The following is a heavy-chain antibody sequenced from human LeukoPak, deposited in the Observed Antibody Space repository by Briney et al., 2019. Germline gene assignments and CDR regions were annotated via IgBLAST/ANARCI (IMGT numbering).Heavy chain of an antibody. CDR3: AKDGLAYSNSRYYFDY. CDR1: GFTLSSYG. D-gene: IGHD2/OR15-2a*01. Sequence: GGSLRLSCAVSGFTLSSYGMHWVRQAPGKGLEWVAIISHDGSNQYYADSVKGRFTISRDNSKNTLWLQMNSLRLEDTAVYYCAKDGLAYSNSRYYFDYWGQGTLVTVSS. CDR2: ISHDGSNQ. J-gene: IGHJ4*02. V-gene: IGHV3-30*18.